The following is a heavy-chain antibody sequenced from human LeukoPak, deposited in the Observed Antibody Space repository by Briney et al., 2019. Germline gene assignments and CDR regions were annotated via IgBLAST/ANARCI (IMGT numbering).Heavy chain of an antibody. Sequence: EASVKVSCKASGYTFTNYHIAWVRQAPGQGLKWMGGIIPIFGTADYAQKFQGRVTITADESTSTAYMELSSLRSEDTAVYYCARGRPYAFDIWGQGTMVTVSS. CDR3: ARGRPYAFDI. V-gene: IGHV1-69*13. J-gene: IGHJ3*02. CDR2: IIPIFGTA. CDR1: GYTFTNYH.